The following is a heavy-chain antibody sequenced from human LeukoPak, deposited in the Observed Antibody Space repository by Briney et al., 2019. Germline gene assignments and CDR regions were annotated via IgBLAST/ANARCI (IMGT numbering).Heavy chain of an antibody. Sequence: GGSLRLSCAASXFTFSRYIMNWFRQAPGEGLEWVTSISSGGHDIYYADTVKGRFTISRDNAKNSLYLQMNSLRVEDTAAYYCARHGDGFYYGMDVWGQGTTVTVSS. CDR1: XFTFSRYI. V-gene: IGHV3-21*01. CDR2: ISSGGHDI. D-gene: IGHD4-17*01. CDR3: ARHGDGFYYGMDV. J-gene: IGHJ6*02.